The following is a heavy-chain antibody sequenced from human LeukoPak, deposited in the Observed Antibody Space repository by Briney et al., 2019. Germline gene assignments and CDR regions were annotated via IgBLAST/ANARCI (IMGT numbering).Heavy chain of an antibody. CDR1: GGTFSSYA. J-gene: IGHJ4*02. V-gene: IGHV1-69*04. Sequence: GASVKVSCRASGGTFSSYAIGWVRQAPGQGLEWMGRIIPILDIANYAQKFQGRVTITEDKSTATAYMELNSLRSEDTAVYYCATGITVSKGYYFDSWGQGTLVTVSS. D-gene: IGHD3-10*02. CDR2: IIPILDIA. CDR3: ATGITVSKGYYFDS.